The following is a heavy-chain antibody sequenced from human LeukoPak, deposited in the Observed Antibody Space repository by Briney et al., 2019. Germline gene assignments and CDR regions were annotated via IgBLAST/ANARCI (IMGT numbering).Heavy chain of an antibody. CDR1: GFTFSSYA. D-gene: IGHD6-13*01. V-gene: IGHV3-23*01. CDR3: AKDLGYSNSWYPPFH. CDR2: LSRSGGST. J-gene: IGHJ4*02. Sequence: GGSLRLSCAASGFTFSSYAVSWVRQAPGKGLEWVSVLSRSGGSTYYADSVKGRFTISRDNSKNTVYLQMNSLGAEDTAVYYCAKDLGYSNSWYPPFHWGQGTLVTVSS.